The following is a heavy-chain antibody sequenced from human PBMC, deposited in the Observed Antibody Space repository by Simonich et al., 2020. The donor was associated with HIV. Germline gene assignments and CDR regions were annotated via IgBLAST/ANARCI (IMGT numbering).Heavy chain of an antibody. CDR2: ISNEGSNK. CDR1: GFTFSSYA. CDR3: ASGGSISSVWADDY. V-gene: IGHV3-30*07. D-gene: IGHD3-16*01. J-gene: IGHJ4*02. Sequence: QVQLVESGGGVVQPGRSLRLSCAASGFTFSSYAMHWVRQAQGKGLEWVAVISNEGSNKYYADSVKGRFTIPRDNSKNTLYLQMNSLRAEDTAVYYCASGGSISSVWADDYWGQGTLVTVSS.